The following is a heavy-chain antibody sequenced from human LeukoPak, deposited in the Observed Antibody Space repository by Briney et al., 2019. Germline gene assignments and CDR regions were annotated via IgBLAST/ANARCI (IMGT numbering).Heavy chain of an antibody. V-gene: IGHV3-21*01. J-gene: IGHJ6*04. D-gene: IGHD3-3*01. Sequence: GGSLRLSCAASGFTFSSYSMNWVRQGPGKGLEWVSSISSSSSYIYYADSVKGRFTISRDNAKNSMYLQMNSLRAEDTAVYYCARDKSRFLEWHTTRHYGMDVWGEGTTVTVSS. CDR1: GFTFSSYS. CDR3: ARDKSRFLEWHTTRHYGMDV. CDR2: ISSSSSYI.